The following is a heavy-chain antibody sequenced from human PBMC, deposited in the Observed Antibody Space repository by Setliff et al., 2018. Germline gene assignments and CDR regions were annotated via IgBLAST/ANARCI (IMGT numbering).Heavy chain of an antibody. Sequence: LPETLSLTCTVSGGSISSSSYYWGWIRQPPGKGLELIGTIYYSGSTYYNPSLKSRVTISVDTSKNQFSLKLSSVTAADTAVYYCARRETYYNFWSGYFDYWGQGTLVTVSS. J-gene: IGHJ4*02. V-gene: IGHV4-39*07. D-gene: IGHD3-3*01. CDR1: GGSISSSSYY. CDR2: IYYSGST. CDR3: ARRETYYNFWSGYFDY.